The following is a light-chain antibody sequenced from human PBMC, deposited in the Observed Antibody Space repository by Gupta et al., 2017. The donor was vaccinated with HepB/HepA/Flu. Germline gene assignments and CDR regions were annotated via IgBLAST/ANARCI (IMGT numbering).Light chain of an antibody. Sequence: FMLTQPHSVPESPGKTVTISCTGSGGSIASNYVQWYQQRPGSVPTTVIYENKHRPSGVPARFSGSIDSSSNSASLTIAGVKTEDEDDYYCQAYDTTTVVFGGGTKLTVL. V-gene: IGLV6-57*02. CDR3: QAYDTTTVV. J-gene: IGLJ3*02. CDR2: ENK. CDR1: GGSIASNY.